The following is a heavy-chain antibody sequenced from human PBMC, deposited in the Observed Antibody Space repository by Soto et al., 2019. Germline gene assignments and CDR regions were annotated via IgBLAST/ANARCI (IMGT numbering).Heavy chain of an antibody. CDR2: INHSGST. J-gene: IGHJ5*02. V-gene: IGHV4-34*01. D-gene: IGHD3-10*01. CDR1: GGSFSGYY. Sequence: QVQLQQWGAGLLKPSETLSLTCAVYGGSFSGYYWSWIRQPPGKGLEWIGEINHSGSTNYNPSLKSRVTISVDTSMNQFSLKLSSVTAADTAVYYCARVRGSGSCWFDPWGLGTLVTVSS. CDR3: ARVRGSGSCWFDP.